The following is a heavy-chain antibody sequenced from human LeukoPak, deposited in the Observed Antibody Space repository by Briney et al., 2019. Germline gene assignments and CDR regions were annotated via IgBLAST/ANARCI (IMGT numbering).Heavy chain of an antibody. Sequence: SETLSLTCTVSGGSISSYYWSWIRQPPGKGLEWIGYIYYSGSTNYNPSLKSRVNISVDTSKNQFSLKLSSVTAADTAVYYCARVYRYSSSWSFDYWGQGTLVTVSS. CDR3: ARVYRYSSSWSFDY. J-gene: IGHJ4*02. CDR1: GGSISSYY. V-gene: IGHV4-59*01. CDR2: IYYSGST. D-gene: IGHD6-13*01.